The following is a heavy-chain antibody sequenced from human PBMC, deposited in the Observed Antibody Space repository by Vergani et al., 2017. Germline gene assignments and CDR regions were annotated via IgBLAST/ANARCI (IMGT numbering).Heavy chain of an antibody. D-gene: IGHD6-19*01. CDR3: ARHSTVEWLVKLGWIDP. V-gene: IGHV4-39*01. CDR1: GASIRSSNYY. CDR2: IYYSGST. J-gene: IGHJ5*02. Sequence: QLQLQESGPGLVKPSATLYLTCSVSGASIRSSNYYWGWIRQPPGKGLEWIASIYYSGSTDYNLTLKSRVTISVDTSKNQFSLKLGSVTAADTAVYFCARHSTVEWLVKLGWIDPWGQGILVTVSS.